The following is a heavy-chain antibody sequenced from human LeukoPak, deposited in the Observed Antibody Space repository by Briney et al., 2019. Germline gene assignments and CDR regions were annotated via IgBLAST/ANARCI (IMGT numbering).Heavy chain of an antibody. V-gene: IGHV1-18*01. CDR2: ISAYNGNT. CDR1: GYTFTSYG. J-gene: IGHJ6*02. CDR3: ARSGTLVTDNYGMDV. Sequence: ASVKVSCKASGYTFTSYGLSWVRQAPGQGLEWMGWISAYNGNTNYAQKLQGRVTMTTDTSTSTAYTELRSLRSDDTAVYYCARSGTLVTDNYGMDVWGQGTTVTVSS. D-gene: IGHD3-9*01.